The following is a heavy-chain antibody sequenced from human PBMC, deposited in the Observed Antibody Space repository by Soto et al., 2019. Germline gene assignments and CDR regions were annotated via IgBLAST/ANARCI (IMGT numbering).Heavy chain of an antibody. CDR2: ISGSGGST. V-gene: IGHV3-23*01. CDR3: ATAAAADYYYYGMDA. J-gene: IGHJ6*02. D-gene: IGHD6-13*01. CDR1: GFTFSSYA. Sequence: GGSLRLSCAASGFTFSSYAMSWVRQAPGKGLEWVSAISGSGGSTYYADSVKGRFTISRDNSKNTLYLQMNSLRAEDTAVYYCATAAAADYYYYGMDAWGQGTTVTVSS.